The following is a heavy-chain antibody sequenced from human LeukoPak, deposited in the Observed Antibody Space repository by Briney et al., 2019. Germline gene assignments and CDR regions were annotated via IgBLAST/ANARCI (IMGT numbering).Heavy chain of an antibody. CDR1: GGSISSSSYY. CDR3: ARAFPDDILTGPNWFDP. Sequence: PSETLSLTCTVSGGSISSSSYYWGWIRQPPGKGLEWIGSIYYSGSTYYNPSLKSRVTISVDTSKNQFSLKLSSVTAADTAVYYCARAFPDDILTGPNWFDPWGQGTLVTVSS. CDR2: IYYSGST. J-gene: IGHJ5*02. D-gene: IGHD3-9*01. V-gene: IGHV4-39*07.